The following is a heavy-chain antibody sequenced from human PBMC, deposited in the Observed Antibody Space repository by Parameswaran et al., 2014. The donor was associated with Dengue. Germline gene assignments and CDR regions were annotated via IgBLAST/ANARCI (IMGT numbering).Heavy chain of an antibody. J-gene: IGHJ6*02. Sequence: SWVRQAPGQGLEWMGWISAYNGNTNYAQKLQGRVTMTTDTSTSTAYMELRSLRSDDTAVYYCARDRIVATISRRDYYYYGMDVWGQGTTVTVSS. CDR2: ISAYNGNT. D-gene: IGHD5-12*01. V-gene: IGHV1-18*01. CDR3: ARDRIVATISRRDYYYYGMDV.